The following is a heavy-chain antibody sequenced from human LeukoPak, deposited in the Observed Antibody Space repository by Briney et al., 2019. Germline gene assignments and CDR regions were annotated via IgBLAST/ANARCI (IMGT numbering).Heavy chain of an antibody. CDR1: GFTLSSYA. CDR2: ISGSGGRT. Sequence: GGSLRLSCAASGFTLSSYAMSWVRQAPGKGLEWVSAISGSGGRTYYADSVKGRFTISRDNSKNTLYLQMNSLRAEDTAVYYCAKTTGTEPYYYYYYGMDVWGQGTTVTVSS. J-gene: IGHJ6*02. D-gene: IGHD1-1*01. V-gene: IGHV3-23*01. CDR3: AKTTGTEPYYYYYYGMDV.